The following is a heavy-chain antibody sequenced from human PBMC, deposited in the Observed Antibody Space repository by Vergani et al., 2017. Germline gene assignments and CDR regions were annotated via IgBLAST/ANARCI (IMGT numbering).Heavy chain of an antibody. J-gene: IGHJ5*02. CDR2: IYTSGSS. V-gene: IGHV4-61*02. D-gene: IGHD2-2*01. CDR3: ARDRSGSVVGSFDP. CDR1: GGSISSGSYY. Sequence: QVQLQESGPGLVKPSQTLSLTCTVSGGSISSGSYYWSWIRQPAGKGLEWNGRIYTSGSSNYNPSLKSRVTMSVDTAKNQFSLTLSSATAADTAVYYCARDRSGSVVGSFDPWGQGTLVTVSS.